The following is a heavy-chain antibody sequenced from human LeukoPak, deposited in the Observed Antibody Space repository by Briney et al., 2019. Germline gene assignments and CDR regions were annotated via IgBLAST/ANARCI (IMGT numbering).Heavy chain of an antibody. V-gene: IGHV3-23*01. CDR3: AKGHSSGYYDHDAFDI. D-gene: IGHD3-22*01. CDR2: ISGSGGST. Sequence: GGSLRLSCAASGFTFSSYAMSWVRQAPGKGLEWVSAISGSGGSTYYADSVKGRFTISRDNSKNTLYLQMNSLRAEDTAVYYCAKGHSSGYYDHDAFDIWGQGTMVTVSS. CDR1: GFTFSSYA. J-gene: IGHJ3*02.